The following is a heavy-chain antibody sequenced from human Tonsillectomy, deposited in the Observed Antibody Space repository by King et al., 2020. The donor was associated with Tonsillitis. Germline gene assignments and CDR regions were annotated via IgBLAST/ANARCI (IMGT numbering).Heavy chain of an antibody. CDR1: GFTFSDYY. Sequence: VQLVESGGGLVKPGGSLRLSCAASGFTFSDYYMSWIRQAPGKGLEWVSYISSSSSYTNYADSLKGRFTISRDNAKNSLYLQMNSLRAEDTAVYYWARGVYDILTGQFDYWGQGTLVTVSS. J-gene: IGHJ4*02. CDR3: ARGVYDILTGQFDY. CDR2: ISSSSSYT. V-gene: IGHV3-11*05. D-gene: IGHD3-9*01.